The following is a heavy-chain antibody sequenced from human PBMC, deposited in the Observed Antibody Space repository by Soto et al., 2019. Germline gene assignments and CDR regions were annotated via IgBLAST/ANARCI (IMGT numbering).Heavy chain of an antibody. J-gene: IGHJ4*02. CDR1: GFTFSSYG. CDR2: ISYDGSNK. Sequence: PGGSLRLSCAASGFTFSSYGMHWVRQSPGKGLEWVAVISYDGSNKYYADSVKGRFTISRDNSKNTLYLQMNSLRAEDTAVYYCAKNRRGGGYNSGPSDYWGQGTLVTASS. D-gene: IGHD5-12*01. CDR3: AKNRRGGGYNSGPSDY. V-gene: IGHV3-30*18.